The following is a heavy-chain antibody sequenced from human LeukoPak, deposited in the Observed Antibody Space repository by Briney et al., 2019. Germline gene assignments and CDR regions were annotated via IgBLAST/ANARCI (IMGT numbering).Heavy chain of an antibody. Sequence: GGSLRLSCAASGFMFSANDMSWVRQAPGKGLESVSAISGSGDGATYDDSVKGRFTISRDNSKNTLYLQMNSLRAEDTAVYYCAKAVGQWSFDLWGRGALVTVSS. CDR1: GFMFSAND. V-gene: IGHV3-23*01. J-gene: IGHJ2*01. CDR3: AKAVGQWSFDL. CDR2: ISGSGDGA.